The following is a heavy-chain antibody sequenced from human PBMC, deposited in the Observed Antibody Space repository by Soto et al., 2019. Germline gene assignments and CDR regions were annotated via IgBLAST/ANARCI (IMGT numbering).Heavy chain of an antibody. V-gene: IGHV3-48*01. CDR3: ARWASTWYSSGYSGYQ. CDR1: GFTFSSYS. J-gene: IGHJ4*02. CDR2: ISSSSSTI. D-gene: IGHD3-22*01. Sequence: EVQLVESGGGLVQPGGSLRLSCAASGFTFSSYSMNWVRQAPGKGLEWVSYISSSSSTIYYADSVKGRFTISRDNAKNSLYLQMNSLRAEDTAVYYCARWASTWYSSGYSGYQWGQGTLVTVSS.